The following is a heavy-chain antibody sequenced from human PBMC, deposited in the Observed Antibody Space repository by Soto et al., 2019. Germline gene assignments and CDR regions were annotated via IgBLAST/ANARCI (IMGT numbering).Heavy chain of an antibody. Sequence: GSLRLSCAASGFTFSSYGMHWVRQAPGKGLEWVAVISYDGSNKYYADSVKGRFTISRDNSKNTLYLQMNSLRAEDTAVYYCAKDRRAVAGQRSYFDYWGQGTLVTVSS. CDR3: AKDRRAVAGQRSYFDY. V-gene: IGHV3-30*18. J-gene: IGHJ4*02. CDR1: GFTFSSYG. CDR2: ISYDGSNK. D-gene: IGHD6-19*01.